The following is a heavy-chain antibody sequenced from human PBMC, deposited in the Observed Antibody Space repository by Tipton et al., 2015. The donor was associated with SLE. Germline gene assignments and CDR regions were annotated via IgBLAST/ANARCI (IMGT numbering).Heavy chain of an antibody. CDR2: IYYSGST. CDR1: GYSISRGYY. V-gene: IGHV4-61*01. CDR3: ARWRERRRVGYSSGSRGDSFGS. J-gene: IGHJ3*02. D-gene: IGHD6-19*01. Sequence: TLSLTCAVSGYSISRGYYWGWIRQPPGTGLAWIWYIYYSGSTNYNPSLKSRVTISVDTSKNQFSLKLSSVPAADTSVYYCARWRERRRVGYSSGSRGDSFGSGGQGTMVTVSS.